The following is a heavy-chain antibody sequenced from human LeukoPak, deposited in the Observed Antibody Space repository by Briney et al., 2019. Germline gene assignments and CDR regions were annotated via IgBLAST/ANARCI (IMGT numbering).Heavy chain of an antibody. CDR3: ASSGYSGYDFSRNAFDI. CDR2: MNPNSGNT. D-gene: IGHD5-12*01. Sequence: ASVKVSCKASGYTFTSYDINWVRQATGQGLEWMGWMNPNSGNTGYAQKFQGRVTITRNTSISTAYMELSSLRSEDTAVYYCASSGYSGYDFSRNAFDIWGQGTMVTVSS. J-gene: IGHJ3*02. CDR1: GYTFTSYD. V-gene: IGHV1-8*03.